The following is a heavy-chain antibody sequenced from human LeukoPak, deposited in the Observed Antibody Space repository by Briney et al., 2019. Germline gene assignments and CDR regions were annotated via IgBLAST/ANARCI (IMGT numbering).Heavy chain of an antibody. J-gene: IGHJ4*02. CDR2: VYYSGTT. CDR1: GGSISSYC. Sequence: PSETLSLTCTVSGGSISSYCWNWIRQPPGKGLEWIGYVYYSGTTNYNPSLKSRVTISVDTSKNQFSLKLSSVTAADTAVYYCARRGGSYNFDYWGQGTLVTVSS. D-gene: IGHD1-26*01. CDR3: ARRGGSYNFDY. V-gene: IGHV4-59*08.